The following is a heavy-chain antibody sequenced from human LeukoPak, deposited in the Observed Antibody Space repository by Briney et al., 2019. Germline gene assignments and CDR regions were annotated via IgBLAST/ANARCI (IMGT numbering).Heavy chain of an antibody. D-gene: IGHD2-15*01. V-gene: IGHV3-21*01. CDR2: ISSSSSYI. Sequence: PGGSLRLSCAASGFTFSSYSMNWARQAPGKGLEWVSSISSSSSYIYYADSVKGRFTISRDNAKNSLYLQMNSLRAEDTAVYYCARSGEKAATLSSWGQGTLVTVSS. J-gene: IGHJ5*02. CDR3: ARSGEKAATLSS. CDR1: GFTFSSYS.